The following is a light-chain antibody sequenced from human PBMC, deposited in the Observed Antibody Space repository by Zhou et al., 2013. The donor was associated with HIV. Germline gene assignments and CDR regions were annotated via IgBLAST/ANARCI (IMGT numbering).Light chain of an antibody. J-gene: IGKJ1*01. CDR1: QSVSSN. CDR3: QQYGSLPRT. V-gene: IGKV3-15*01. Sequence: EIVMTQSPATLSVSPGERATLSCRASQSVSSNLAWYHQKPGQAPRLLIYGASTRATGIPARFSGSGSGTDFTLTISRLEPEDFAVYYCQQYGSLPRTFGQGTKVEIK. CDR2: GAS.